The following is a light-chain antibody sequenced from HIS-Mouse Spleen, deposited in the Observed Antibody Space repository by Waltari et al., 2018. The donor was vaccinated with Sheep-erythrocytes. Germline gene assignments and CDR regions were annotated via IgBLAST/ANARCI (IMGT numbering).Light chain of an antibody. CDR2: EVS. Sequence: QSALTQPPSASGSPGQSVTISCTGTSSDVGGYNDVSWCQQHPGKAPKLMIYEVSKRPSGVPDRFSGSKSGNTASLTVSGLQAEDEADYYCSSYAGSNNWVFGGGTKLTVL. CDR1: SSDVGGYND. CDR3: SSYAGSNNWV. J-gene: IGLJ3*02. V-gene: IGLV2-8*01.